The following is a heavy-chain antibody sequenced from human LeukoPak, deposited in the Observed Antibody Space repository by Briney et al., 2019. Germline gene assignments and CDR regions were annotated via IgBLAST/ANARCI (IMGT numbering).Heavy chain of an antibody. V-gene: IGHV1-8*01. CDR3: ARAFPISRRITMIPVNWFDS. CDR1: GYSFNSYA. J-gene: IGHJ5*01. CDR2: MYTESGNT. Sequence: ASVKVSCKASGYSFNSYAINWVRQATGQGLEWMGWMYTESGNTGYVQKFQGRVTMTWNTSISTAYMELSSLRSEDTPVYYCARAFPISRRITMIPVNWFDSWGQGTLVTVSS. D-gene: IGHD3-22*01.